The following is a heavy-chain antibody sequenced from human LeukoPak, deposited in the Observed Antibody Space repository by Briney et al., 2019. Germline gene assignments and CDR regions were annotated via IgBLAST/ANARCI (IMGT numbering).Heavy chain of an antibody. CDR1: GITFSSYG. Sequence: GGTLRLSCAASGITFSSYGMSWVRQAPGKGLEWVSSISSTGGTTYYADSVKGRFTISRDNSKNTLYLQMNSLRAEDTAIYYCAKNGDRGAYCTGGTCYPYFYYYTDVWGKGTTVTI. CDR3: AKNGDRGAYCTGGTCYPYFYYYTDV. CDR2: ISSTGGTT. J-gene: IGHJ6*03. V-gene: IGHV3-23*01. D-gene: IGHD2-15*01.